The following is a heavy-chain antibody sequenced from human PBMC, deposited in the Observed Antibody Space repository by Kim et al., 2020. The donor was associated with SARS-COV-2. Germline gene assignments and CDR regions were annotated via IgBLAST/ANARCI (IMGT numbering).Heavy chain of an antibody. J-gene: IGHJ3*02. CDR1: GGSISSGGYY. V-gene: IGHV4-31*03. CDR3: ARVTPSDYYGSGSTGTDAFDI. CDR2: IYYSGST. D-gene: IGHD3-10*01. Sequence: SETLSLTCTVSGGSISSGGYYWSWIRQHPGKGLEWIGYIYYSGSTYYNPSLKSRVTISVDTSKNQFSLKLSSVTAADTAVYYCARVTPSDYYGSGSTGTDAFDIWGQGTMVTVSS.